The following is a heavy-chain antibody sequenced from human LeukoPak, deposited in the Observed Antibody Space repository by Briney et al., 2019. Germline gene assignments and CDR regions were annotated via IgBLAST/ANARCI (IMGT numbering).Heavy chain of an antibody. J-gene: IGHJ3*02. CDR1: GGSFSGYY. V-gene: IGHV4-34*01. CDR3: ARVLEDAFDI. CDR2: INHSGST. D-gene: IGHD1-1*01. Sequence: SETLSLTCAVHGGSFSGYYWSWIRQPPGKGLEWIGEINHSGSTNYNPSLKSRVTISVDTSKNQFSLKLSSVTAADTAVYYCARVLEDAFDIWGQGTIVTVSS.